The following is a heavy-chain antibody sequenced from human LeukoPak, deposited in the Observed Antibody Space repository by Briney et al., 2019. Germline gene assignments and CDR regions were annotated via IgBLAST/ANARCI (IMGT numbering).Heavy chain of an antibody. CDR1: GFTFSSSP. Sequence: AVTLRFSCAASGFTFSSSPMSRDRQAQGKGLKWVSVISSSGGDTPYADSVKGRFTISRDNSKNTLYLQMNSLRAEDTAVYFCARKNSGPQPFDYWGQGTLVTVSS. V-gene: IGHV3-23*01. CDR2: ISSSGGDT. J-gene: IGHJ4*02. D-gene: IGHD4-23*01. CDR3: ARKNSGPQPFDY.